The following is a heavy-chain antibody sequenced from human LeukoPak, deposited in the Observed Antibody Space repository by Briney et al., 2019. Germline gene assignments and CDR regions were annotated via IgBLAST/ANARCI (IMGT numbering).Heavy chain of an antibody. CDR2: IYYSGST. V-gene: IGHV4-31*03. J-gene: IGHJ5*02. CDR1: GGSISSGGYY. D-gene: IGHD3-10*01. Sequence: SQTLSLTCTVSGGSISSGGYYWSWIRQHPGKGLEWIGYIYYSGSTYYNPSLKSRVTISVDTSKNQFSLKLSSVTAADTAVYYCARTSRIWFGELYWFDPWGQGTLVTVSS. CDR3: ARTSRIWFGELYWFDP.